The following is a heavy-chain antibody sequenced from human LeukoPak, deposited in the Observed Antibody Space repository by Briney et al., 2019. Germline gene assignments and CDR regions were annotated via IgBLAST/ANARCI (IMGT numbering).Heavy chain of an antibody. CDR3: AKRDFYDSSGYSYFYYFDH. V-gene: IGHV3-23*01. CDR1: GFTFSSYA. D-gene: IGHD3-22*01. J-gene: IGHJ4*02. Sequence: GGSLRLSCAASGFTFSSYAVSWVRQAPGKGLEWVSAISGSGGSTYYADSVKGRFTISRDNSKNTLYLQMNSLRAEDTAVYYCAKRDFYDSSGYSYFYYFDHWGQGTLVTVSS. CDR2: ISGSGGST.